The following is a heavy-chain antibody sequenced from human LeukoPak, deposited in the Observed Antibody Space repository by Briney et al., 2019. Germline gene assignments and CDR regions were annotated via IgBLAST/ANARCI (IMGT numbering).Heavy chain of an antibody. Sequence: ASVKVSCKASGYTFTGYYMHWVRQAPGQGLEWMGWIKPNSGGTNYAQKFQGRVTMTRDTSISTAYMELSRLRSDDTAVYYCARVRDDDYYYGMDVWGQGTTVTVSS. D-gene: IGHD3-10*01. V-gene: IGHV1-2*02. J-gene: IGHJ6*02. CDR2: IKPNSGGT. CDR3: ARVRDDDYYYGMDV. CDR1: GYTFTGYY.